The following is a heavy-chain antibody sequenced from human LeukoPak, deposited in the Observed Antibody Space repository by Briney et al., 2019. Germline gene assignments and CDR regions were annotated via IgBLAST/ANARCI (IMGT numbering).Heavy chain of an antibody. CDR1: GGSISSYN. V-gene: IGHV4-59*01. CDR3: ASLIRQGHYAMDV. Sequence: PSETLSLTCTVSGGSISSYNWSWIRQSPGEGLEWIGYIHYRGSTNYNPSLKSRVTISVDTSKNQFSLKLSSVTAADTAVYYCASLIRQGHYAMDVWGQGAMVTVSS. J-gene: IGHJ6*02. CDR2: IHYRGST.